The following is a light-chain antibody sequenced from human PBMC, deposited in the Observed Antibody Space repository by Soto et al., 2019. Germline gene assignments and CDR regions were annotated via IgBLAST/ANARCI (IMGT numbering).Light chain of an antibody. V-gene: IGKV3-11*01. CDR1: QSISSH. CDR3: LQRTTWPLT. CDR2: DAS. Sequence: EIVLTQSPATLSLSPGERATLSCRASQSISSHLAWYQQKPGQAPRLLMYDASNRATGIPARFSGSGSVTDFTLTISSLEREDFAVYCCLQRTTWPLTFGGGNIVEIK. J-gene: IGKJ4*02.